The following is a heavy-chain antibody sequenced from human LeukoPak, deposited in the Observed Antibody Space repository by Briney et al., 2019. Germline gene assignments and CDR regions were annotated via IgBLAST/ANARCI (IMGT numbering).Heavy chain of an antibody. V-gene: IGHV1-2*02. D-gene: IGHD3-10*01. CDR2: INPNSGGT. Sequence: ASVKVSCKASGYTFTGYYMHWVRQAPGQGLEWMGWINPNSGGTNYAQKFQGRVTMTRDTSISTAYMELSRLRSDDTDVYYCERPRWFGESEDAFDIWGQGTMVTVSS. CDR3: ERPRWFGESEDAFDI. J-gene: IGHJ3*02. CDR1: GYTFTGYY.